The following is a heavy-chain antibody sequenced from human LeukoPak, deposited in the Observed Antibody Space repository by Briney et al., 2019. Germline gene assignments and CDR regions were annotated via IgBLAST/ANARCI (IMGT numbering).Heavy chain of an antibody. Sequence: ASVKVSCKASGYIFTGHYMNWVRQVPGQGLEWMGRINPKTGGTNYAQNFQGRATMTRDTSISTTYMELSRLRPDDTAVYYCARVGDGLNDGFDIWGQGTMVTVSS. CDR3: ARVGDGLNDGFDI. V-gene: IGHV1-2*06. J-gene: IGHJ3*02. CDR2: INPKTGGT. D-gene: IGHD5-24*01. CDR1: GYIFTGHY.